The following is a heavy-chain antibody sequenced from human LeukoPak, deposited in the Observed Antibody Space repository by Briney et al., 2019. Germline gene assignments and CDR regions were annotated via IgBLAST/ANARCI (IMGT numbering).Heavy chain of an antibody. CDR1: GFTFSSYG. V-gene: IGHV3-30*18. CDR2: ISYDGSNK. D-gene: IGHD3-10*01. CDR3: AKELGLRIRYYYGSGSYFPLSDY. J-gene: IGHJ4*02. Sequence: GGSLRLPCAASGFTFSSYGMHWVRQAPGKGLEWVAVISYDGSNKYYADSVKGRFTISRDNSKNTLYLQMNSLRAEDTAVYYCAKELGLRIRYYYGSGSYFPLSDYWGQGTLVTVSS.